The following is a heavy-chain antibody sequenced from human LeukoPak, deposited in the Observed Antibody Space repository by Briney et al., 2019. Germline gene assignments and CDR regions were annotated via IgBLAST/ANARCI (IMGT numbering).Heavy chain of an antibody. CDR2: IKQDGSEK. D-gene: IGHD3-10*01. Sequence: PGGSLRLSCAASGFTFSGYWMSWVRQAPGKGLEWVANIKQDGSEKYYVDSVKGRFTISRDNAKKSLYLQMNSLRAEDTAVYYCARVAGSGNLYWGQGTLVTVSS. V-gene: IGHV3-7*03. J-gene: IGHJ4*02. CDR3: ARVAGSGNLY. CDR1: GFTFSGYW.